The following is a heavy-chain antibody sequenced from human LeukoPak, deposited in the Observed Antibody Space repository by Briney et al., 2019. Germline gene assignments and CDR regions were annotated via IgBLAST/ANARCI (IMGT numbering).Heavy chain of an antibody. J-gene: IGHJ4*02. Sequence: GGSLRLSCAASGFTFSSYSMNWVRQAPGKGLEWVSSISSSSSYIYYADSVKGRFTISRDNSKNTLYLQMNSLRAEDTAVYYCANPGELLLDYWGQGTLVTVSS. V-gene: IGHV3-21*03. CDR1: GFTFSSYS. CDR2: ISSSSSYI. CDR3: ANPGELLLDY. D-gene: IGHD1-26*01.